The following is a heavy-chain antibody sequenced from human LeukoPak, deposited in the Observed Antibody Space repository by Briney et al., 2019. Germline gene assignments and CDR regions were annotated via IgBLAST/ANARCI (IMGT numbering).Heavy chain of an antibody. Sequence: GASVKVSCKASGYTFTSYGISWVRQAPGQGLEWMGIINPSGGSTSYAQKFQGRVTMTRDTSTSTVYMELSSLRSEDTAVYYCARDLGDNYYDSSGYDYWGQGTLVTVSS. V-gene: IGHV1-46*01. CDR1: GYTFTSYG. CDR3: ARDLGDNYYDSSGYDY. J-gene: IGHJ4*02. CDR2: INPSGGST. D-gene: IGHD3-22*01.